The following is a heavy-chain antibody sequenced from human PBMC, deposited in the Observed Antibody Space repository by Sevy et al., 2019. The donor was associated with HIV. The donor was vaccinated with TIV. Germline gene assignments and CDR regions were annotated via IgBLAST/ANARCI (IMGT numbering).Heavy chain of an antibody. CDR1: GFSFSIYW. CDR2: MKQDGSEE. V-gene: IGHV3-7*01. CDR3: VREGLGGYSYSLDY. J-gene: IGHJ4*01. Sequence: GGSLRLSCAASGFSFSIYWMGWVRQAPGKGLEWVATMKQDGSEEDYVDSVKGRFTISRDNAKNSLFLQMNSLSAEDTAVYYCVREGLGGYSYSLDYWGHGTLVTVSS. D-gene: IGHD5-18*01.